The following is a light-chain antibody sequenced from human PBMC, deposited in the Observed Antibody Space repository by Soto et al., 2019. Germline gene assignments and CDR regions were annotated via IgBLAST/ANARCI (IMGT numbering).Light chain of an antibody. J-gene: IGLJ2*01. V-gene: IGLV2-8*01. CDR1: SSDVGGYNY. CDR3: SSYAGSNNWVV. CDR2: EVS. Sequence: QSVLTQPPSASGSPGQSVTISCTGTSSDVGGYNYVSWYQQHPGKAPKLMIYEVSKRPSGVPDRFSGSKSGNTASLTVSGLQAEDEDDYYCSSYAGSNNWVVFGGGTKVTVL.